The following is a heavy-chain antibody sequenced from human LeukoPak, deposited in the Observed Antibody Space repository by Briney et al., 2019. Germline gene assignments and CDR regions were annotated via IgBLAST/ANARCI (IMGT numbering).Heavy chain of an antibody. Sequence: GESLRLSCATSGFTFSSYAMSWVRQAPGKGLEWVAIISNSGGVTNYADSVKGRFTISRDSSKNTLYLQMNSLRAEDTAFYYCAKGSGSSGYFANYWGQGALVTVSS. V-gene: IGHV3-23*01. D-gene: IGHD3-22*01. CDR2: ISNSGGVT. CDR1: GFTFSSYA. CDR3: AKGSGSSGYFANY. J-gene: IGHJ4*02.